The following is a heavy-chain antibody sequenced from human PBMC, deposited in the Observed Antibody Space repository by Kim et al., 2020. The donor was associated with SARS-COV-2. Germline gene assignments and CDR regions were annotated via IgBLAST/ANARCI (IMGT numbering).Heavy chain of an antibody. D-gene: IGHD6-13*01. CDR2: INQAGSAD. V-gene: IGHV3-7*01. CDR1: GLTFNNYW. J-gene: IGHJ4*02. CDR3: AAAGLDY. Sequence: GGSLRLSCVVSGLTFNNYWVSWTRQAPGKGLEWVANINQAGSADFYADSVKGRFAISRDNARKSLYLQMNSLRAEDTAVYYCAAAGLDYWGQETLVTVSS.